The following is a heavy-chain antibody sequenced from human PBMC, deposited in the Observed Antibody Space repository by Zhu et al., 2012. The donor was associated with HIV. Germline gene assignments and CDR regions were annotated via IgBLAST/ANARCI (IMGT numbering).Heavy chain of an antibody. D-gene: IGHD3-10*01. CDR3: AGNPSSAYGSETYQFFDL. Sequence: QVQLEESGPGLVKPSETLSLTCTVSGGSVNSHYWVWIRQPPGKGLEWIGYIYYSGNTNYNPSLKSRATISIDTSRNRFSLRLTSVTAADTALYYCAGNPSSAYGSETYQFFDLWAVAPGHCLL. CDR1: GGSVNSHY. CDR2: IYYSGNT. J-gene: IGHJ2*01. V-gene: IGHV4-59*02.